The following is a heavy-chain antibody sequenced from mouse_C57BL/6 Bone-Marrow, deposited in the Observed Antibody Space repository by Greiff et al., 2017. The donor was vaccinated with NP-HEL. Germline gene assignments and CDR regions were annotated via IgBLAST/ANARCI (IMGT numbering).Heavy chain of an antibody. CDR2: ISNGGGST. J-gene: IGHJ1*03. Sequence: EVKLMESGGGLVQPGGSLKLSCAASGFTFSDYYMYWVRQTPEKRLEWVAYISNGGGSTYYPDTVKGRFTISRDNAKNTLYLQMSRLKSEDTAMYYCARQGYYGSSYAWYFDVWGTGTTVTVSS. CDR1: GFTFSDYY. CDR3: ARQGYYGSSYAWYFDV. V-gene: IGHV5-12*01. D-gene: IGHD1-1*01.